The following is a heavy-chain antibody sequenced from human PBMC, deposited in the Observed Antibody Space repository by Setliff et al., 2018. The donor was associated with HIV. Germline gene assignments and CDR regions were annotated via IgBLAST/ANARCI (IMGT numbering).Heavy chain of an antibody. J-gene: IGHJ1*01. CDR1: NVSINSYY. V-gene: IGHV4-4*07. CDR3: ARDPYCSGDGCFRYYQH. D-gene: IGHD2-15*01. CDR2: IYSSGST. Sequence: PSETLSPTCTVSNVSINSYYWSWIRQPAGRALEWIGRIYSSGSTNYNPSLKSRVKMSIDTSKNQFSLKLSSVTAADTAVYFCARDPYCSGDGCFRYYQHWGRGTLVTVSS.